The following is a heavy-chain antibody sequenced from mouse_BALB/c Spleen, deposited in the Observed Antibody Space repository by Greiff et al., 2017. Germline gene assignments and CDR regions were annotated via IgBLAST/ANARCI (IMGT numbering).Heavy chain of an antibody. D-gene: IGHD1-1*01. V-gene: IGHV2-6-5*01. CDR3: AKHKDYYGSSPFDV. CDR2: IWGGGST. J-gene: IGHJ1*01. Sequence: VHLVESGPGLVAPSQSLSITCTVSGFSLTDYGVSWIRQPPGKGLEWLGVIWGGGSTYYNSALKSRLSISKDNSKSQVFLKMNSLQTDDTAMYYCAKHKDYYGSSPFDVWGAGTTVTVSS. CDR1: GFSLTDYG.